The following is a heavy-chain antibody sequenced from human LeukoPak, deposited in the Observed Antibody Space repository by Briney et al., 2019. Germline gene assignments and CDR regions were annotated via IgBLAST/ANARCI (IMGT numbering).Heavy chain of an antibody. CDR2: YTSGST. V-gene: IGHV4-61*02. CDR3: ARDSYYDILTGYYTNDY. Sequence: YTSGSTTYTPSLKSRVTISVDTSKNQFSLKLSSVTAADTAVYYCARDSYYDILTGYYTNDYWGQGTLVTVSS. D-gene: IGHD3-9*01. J-gene: IGHJ4*02.